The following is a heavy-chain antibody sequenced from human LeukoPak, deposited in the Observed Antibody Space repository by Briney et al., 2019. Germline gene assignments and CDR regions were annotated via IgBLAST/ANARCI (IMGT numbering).Heavy chain of an antibody. CDR2: IYNGGST. CDR3: ARSRPARHSHDTRKYGMDV. V-gene: IGHV4-59*08. J-gene: IGHJ6*02. D-gene: IGHD3-22*01. Sequence: PSETLSLTCTVSGGSINYYYWSWIRQPPGKGLEGIGYIYNGGSTYYNPSLKSRGTISVDAYRNQGSLKLTSVTAADTAVYYCARSRPARHSHDTRKYGMDVCGQGTTVTVSS. CDR1: GGSINYYY.